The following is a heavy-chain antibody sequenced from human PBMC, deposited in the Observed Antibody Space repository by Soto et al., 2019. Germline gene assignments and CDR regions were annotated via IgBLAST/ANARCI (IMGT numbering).Heavy chain of an antibody. V-gene: IGHV4-31*03. CDR3: ARSARTIAARAFDY. D-gene: IGHD6-6*01. CDR2: IYYSGST. Sequence: SETLSLTCTVSGGSISSSRYYWTWIRQHPGKGLEWIGYIYYSGSTYYNPSLKSRVTISVDTSKNQFSLKLSSVTAADTAVYYCARSARTIAARAFDYWGKGTLVIVYS. J-gene: IGHJ4*02. CDR1: GGSISSSRYY.